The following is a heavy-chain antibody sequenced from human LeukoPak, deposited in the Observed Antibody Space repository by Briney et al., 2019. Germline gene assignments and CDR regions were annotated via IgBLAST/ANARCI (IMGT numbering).Heavy chain of an antibody. CDR2: ISSSSSTI. J-gene: IGHJ3*02. D-gene: IGHD2-15*01. V-gene: IGHV3-11*04. CDR3: ARADCSGGSCHDAFDI. CDR1: GFTFSDYY. Sequence: PGGSLRLSCAASGFTFSDYYMSWIRQAPGKGLEWVSYISSSSSTIYYADSVKGRFTISRDNAKNSLYLQMNSLRAEDTAVYYCARADCSGGSCHDAFDIWGQGTMVTVSS.